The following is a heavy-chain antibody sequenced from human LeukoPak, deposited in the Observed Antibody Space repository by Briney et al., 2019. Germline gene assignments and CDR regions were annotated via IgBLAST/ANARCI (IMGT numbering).Heavy chain of an antibody. CDR1: GGSITSNNYY. D-gene: IGHD6-13*01. CDR3: ARVVKSIAAAGRGGDYYYGMDV. J-gene: IGHJ6*02. CDR2: MYYSGST. V-gene: IGHV4-39*07. Sequence: SETLSLTCTVSGGSITSNNYYWGWIRQSPGKGLEWIVSMYYSGSTYYNPSLKSRVTISVDTSKNQFSLKLSSVTAADTAVYYCARVVKSIAAAGRGGDYYYGMDVWGQGTTVTVSS.